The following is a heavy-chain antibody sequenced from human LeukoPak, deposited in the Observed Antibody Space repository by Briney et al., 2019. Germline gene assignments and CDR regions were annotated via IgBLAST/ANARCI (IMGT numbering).Heavy chain of an antibody. J-gene: IGHJ4*02. CDR2: IYYSGST. V-gene: IGHV4-59*01. Sequence: SETLSLTCTVSGGSISIYYWTWIRQPPGKGLEWIGYIYYSGSTNYNPSLKSRVTISVDTSKNQFSLKLSSVTAADTAMYYCARASDRLQPPDYWGQGTLVTVSS. CDR1: GGSISIYY. CDR3: ARASDRLQPPDY. D-gene: IGHD4-11*01.